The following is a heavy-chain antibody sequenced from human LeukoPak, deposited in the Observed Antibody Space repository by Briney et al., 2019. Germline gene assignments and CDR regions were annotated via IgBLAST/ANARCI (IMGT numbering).Heavy chain of an antibody. D-gene: IGHD1-14*01. CDR2: ISYSGGS. J-gene: IGHJ4*02. Sequence: SETLSPTCSVSGGSVSSGRYYWTWIRQPPGKGLEWIGYISYSGGSNYNPSLKSRVTISVDTSKNQISLKLSSVTAADTAVYYCATRPPAESCFPYFDYWGQGTPVTVSS. V-gene: IGHV4-61*01. CDR3: ATRPPAESCFPYFDY. CDR1: GGSVSSGRYY.